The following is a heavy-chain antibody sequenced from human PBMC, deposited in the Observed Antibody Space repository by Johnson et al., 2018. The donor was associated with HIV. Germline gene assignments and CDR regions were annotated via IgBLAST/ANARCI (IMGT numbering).Heavy chain of an antibody. D-gene: IGHD3-10*01. CDR1: GFTFSNSA. V-gene: IGHV3-30-3*01. CDR3: ARDRSLWFRELWPRDVFDM. J-gene: IGHJ3*02. CDR2: ISYDGDNV. Sequence: QVQLVESGGGVVQPGRALRLSCAASGFTFSNSAMHWVRQAPGKGLEWVAVISYDGDNVYYADSVKGRFTISRDNSKNTLYLQMNSLRVADTAVYYCARDRSLWFRELWPRDVFDMWGQGTMVTVSS.